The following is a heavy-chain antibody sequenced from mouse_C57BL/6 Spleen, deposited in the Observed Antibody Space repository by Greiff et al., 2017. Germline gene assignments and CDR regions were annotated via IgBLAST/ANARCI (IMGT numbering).Heavy chain of an antibody. V-gene: IGHV7-1*01. CDR3: ARDDYYGSFMDY. J-gene: IGHJ4*01. CDR1: GFTFSDFY. Sequence: EVKLMESGGGLVQSGRSLRLSCATSGFTFSDFYMEWVRQAPGKGLEWIAASRNKANDYTTEYSASVKGRFIVSRDTSQSILYLQMNALRAEDTAIYYCARDDYYGSFMDYWGQGTSVTVSS. CDR2: SRNKANDYTT. D-gene: IGHD1-1*01.